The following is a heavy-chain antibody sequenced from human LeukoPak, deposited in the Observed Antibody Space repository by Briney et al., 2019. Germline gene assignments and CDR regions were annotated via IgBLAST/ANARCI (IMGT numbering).Heavy chain of an antibody. D-gene: IGHD3-10*01. CDR2: ISGSGANT. CDR1: GFSFSSYA. J-gene: IGHJ4*02. V-gene: IGHV3-23*01. CDR3: AKHLGSHNFDY. Sequence: PGGSLRLSSAASGFSFSSYAMDWVRQAPGKGREWVSSISGSGANTYYANSVKGRFTVYRDNSKNTLYLQVNNLRAEDTAVYYCAKHLGSHNFDYWGQGTLVTVSS.